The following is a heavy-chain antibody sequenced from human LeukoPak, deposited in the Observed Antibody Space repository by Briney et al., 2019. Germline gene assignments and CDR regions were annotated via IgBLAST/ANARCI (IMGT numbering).Heavy chain of an antibody. CDR3: ARDVSDGYCSSTSCYGGADYFDY. CDR1: GFTFSSYR. CDR2: ISSSGGYI. Sequence: GGSLRLSCAASGFTFSSYRMNWVRQAPGEGLEWVSSISSSGGYIYYVDSVKGRFTISRDNAKNSLYLQMNSLRAEDTAVYYCARDVSDGYCSSTSCYGGADYFDYWGQGTLVTVPS. D-gene: IGHD2-2*03. V-gene: IGHV3-21*01. J-gene: IGHJ4*02.